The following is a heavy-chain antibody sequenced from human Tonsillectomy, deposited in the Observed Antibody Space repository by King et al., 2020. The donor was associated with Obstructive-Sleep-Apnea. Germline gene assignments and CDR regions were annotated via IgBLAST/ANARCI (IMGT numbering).Heavy chain of an antibody. J-gene: IGHJ4*02. CDR2: INHSGST. V-gene: IGHV4-34*01. CDR1: GGSFSGYH. D-gene: IGHD5-18*01. CDR3: ARASNVDTAXGSGGY. Sequence: VQLQQWGAGLLKPSETLSLTCAVYGGSFSGYHWSWIRQPPGKGLEWIGEINHSGSTNYNPSLKSRVTISVDTSKNQFSLKLTSVTAADTAVYFCARASNVDTAXGSGGYWGQGTLVTVSS.